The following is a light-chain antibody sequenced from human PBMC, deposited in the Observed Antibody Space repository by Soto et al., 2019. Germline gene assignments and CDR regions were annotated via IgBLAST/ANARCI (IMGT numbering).Light chain of an antibody. V-gene: IGLV1-40*01. Sequence: QSFLTHPPSLSGAPGQRVTISCTGSGSNIGAPYDVHWYQHLPGAAPKLLIYGSTNRPSGVPGRFSGSKSGTSASLAITGLQAEDEADYYCQSYDSSLSGYVFGAGTKVTVL. CDR2: GST. CDR1: GSNIGAPYD. CDR3: QSYDSSLSGYV. J-gene: IGLJ1*01.